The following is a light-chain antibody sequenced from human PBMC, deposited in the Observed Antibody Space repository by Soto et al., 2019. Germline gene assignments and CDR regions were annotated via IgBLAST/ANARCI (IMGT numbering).Light chain of an antibody. CDR2: GAS. CDR1: QSVSSN. CDR3: QQYNNWPPWT. V-gene: IGKV3-15*01. J-gene: IGKJ1*01. Sequence: EIVMTQSPATLSVSPGERATLSCRASQSVSSNLARYQQKPGQAPRLLIYGASTRATGIPARFSGSGSGTEFTLTISSLQSEDFAVYYCQQYNNWPPWTFGQGDQGGYQ.